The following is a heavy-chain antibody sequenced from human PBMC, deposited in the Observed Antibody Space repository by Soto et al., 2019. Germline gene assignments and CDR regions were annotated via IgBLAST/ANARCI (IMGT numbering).Heavy chain of an antibody. CDR1: GGSISNYY. V-gene: IGHV4-59*08. Sequence: ASETLSLTCTVSGGSISNYYWSWIRQPPGKGLEWIGYIYYSGSTNYNPSLQSRVTISVDTSKNQFSLKVSSLTAADPAVYFWNEDRYGYRGAFDPWGQGTFGTAFS. J-gene: IGHJ5*02. D-gene: IGHD5-18*01. CDR2: IYYSGST. CDR3: NEDRYGYRGAFDP.